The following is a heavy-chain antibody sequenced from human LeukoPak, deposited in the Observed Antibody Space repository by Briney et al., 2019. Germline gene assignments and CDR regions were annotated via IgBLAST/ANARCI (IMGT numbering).Heavy chain of an antibody. D-gene: IGHD2-2*01. CDR3: ARDLGFCSSTSCYPWFDP. V-gene: IGHV4-59*01. Sequence: SETPSLTCTVSGGSISSYYWSWIRQPPGKGLEWIGYIYYSGSTNYNPSLKSRVTISVDTSKNQFSLKLSSVTAADTAVYYCARDLGFCSSTSCYPWFDPWGQGTLVTVSS. J-gene: IGHJ5*02. CDR2: IYYSGST. CDR1: GGSISSYY.